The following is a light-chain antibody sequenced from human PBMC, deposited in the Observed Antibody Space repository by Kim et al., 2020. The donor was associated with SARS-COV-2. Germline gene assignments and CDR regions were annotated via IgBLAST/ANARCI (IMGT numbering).Light chain of an antibody. CDR3: LQHKSYPYS. V-gene: IGKV1-17*03. CDR2: HAS. Sequence: SASVGDRVHLTCRAGQDINRFLAWFQQKPGKVPKRLIYHASTLQSGVPSMFSGSGSGTEFSLTMSSLQPEDFATYYCLQHKSYPYSFGQGTKLEI. J-gene: IGKJ2*03. CDR1: QDINRF.